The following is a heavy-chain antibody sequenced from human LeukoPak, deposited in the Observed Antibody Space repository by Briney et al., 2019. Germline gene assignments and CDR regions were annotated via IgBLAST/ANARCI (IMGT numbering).Heavy chain of an antibody. J-gene: IGHJ4*02. Sequence: GGSLTLSCAASGFTFSSYSMNWVRQAPGKGLEWVSSISSSSSYIYYTDSVKGRFTISRDNAKNSLYLQMNSLGAEDTAVYYCAREDSSGYWDYWGQGTLVTVSS. D-gene: IGHD3-22*01. CDR1: GFTFSSYS. CDR2: ISSSSSYI. V-gene: IGHV3-21*01. CDR3: AREDSSGYWDY.